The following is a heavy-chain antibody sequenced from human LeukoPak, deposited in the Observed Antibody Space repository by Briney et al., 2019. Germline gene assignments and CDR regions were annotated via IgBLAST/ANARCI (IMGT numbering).Heavy chain of an antibody. CDR2: INPQSGAT. CDR3: ASGGDDSGLYFAY. V-gene: IGHV1-2*02. D-gene: IGHD3-16*01. CDR1: GYTFTGVY. Sequence: GASVKVSCKASGYTFTGVYIHWVRQAPGQGLEWMAWINPQSGATNYAQKFRGRVTMTRDVSISTAYMEVTSLTFDDTAVYYCASGGDDSGLYFAYWGQGTLVTVSS. J-gene: IGHJ4*02.